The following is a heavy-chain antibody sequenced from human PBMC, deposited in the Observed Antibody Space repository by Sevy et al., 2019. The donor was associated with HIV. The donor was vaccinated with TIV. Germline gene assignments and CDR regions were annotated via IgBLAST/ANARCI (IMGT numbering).Heavy chain of an antibody. CDR2: INAGNGNT. CDR3: AGGGYCSSTSCDNWFDP. Sequence: ASVKVSCKASGYPFTSYVIHWVRQAPGQRLEWMGWINAGNGNTKYSQKFRGRVTLTRDTSASTAFMEMSSLRSEDTAVYYCAGGGYCSSTSCDNWFDPWGQGTLVTVSS. CDR1: GYPFTSYV. D-gene: IGHD2-2*01. J-gene: IGHJ5*02. V-gene: IGHV1-3*01.